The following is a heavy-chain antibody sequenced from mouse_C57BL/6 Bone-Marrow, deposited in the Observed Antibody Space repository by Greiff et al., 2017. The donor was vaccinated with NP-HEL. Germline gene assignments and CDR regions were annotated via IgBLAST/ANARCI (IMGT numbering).Heavy chain of an antibody. V-gene: IGHV1-69*01. CDR2: IDPSDSYT. Sequence: QVQLQQPGAELVMPGASVKLSCKASGYTFTSYWMHWVKQRPGQGLEWIGEIDPSDSYTNYNQKFKGKSTLTVDKSSSTAYMQLSSLTSEDSAVYYCARRDGSSYISAMDYWGQGTSVTVSS. D-gene: IGHD1-1*01. CDR3: ARRDGSSYISAMDY. J-gene: IGHJ4*01. CDR1: GYTFTSYW.